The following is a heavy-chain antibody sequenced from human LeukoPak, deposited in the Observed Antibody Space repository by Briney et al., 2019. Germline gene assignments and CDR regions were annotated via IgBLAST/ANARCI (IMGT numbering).Heavy chain of an antibody. V-gene: IGHV3-23*01. J-gene: IGHJ4*02. Sequence: GGSLRLSCAASGFTFSSYAMSWVRQAPGKGLEWVSDTSGGGGSTYYADSVKGRFTISRDNSKDTLYLQLNSLRAEDTAVYYCAKVGTYEILTGYSPHLAYWGQGTLVTVSS. CDR3: AKVGTYEILTGYSPHLAY. D-gene: IGHD3-9*01. CDR1: GFTFSSYA. CDR2: TSGGGGST.